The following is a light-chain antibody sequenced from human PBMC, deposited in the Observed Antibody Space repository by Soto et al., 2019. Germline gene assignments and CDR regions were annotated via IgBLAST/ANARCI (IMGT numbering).Light chain of an antibody. Sequence: SVLRQSAATLSSFSCARVTISFMASQAVNTRLAWYQHKPGQAPRLLIYLTSNRAAGIPARFSGSGSETDFTLTISDVEPEDFAVYYCHQRQSWPRTFGQGTKVDIK. J-gene: IGKJ1*01. V-gene: IGKV3-11*01. CDR3: HQRQSWPRT. CDR2: LTS. CDR1: QAVNTR.